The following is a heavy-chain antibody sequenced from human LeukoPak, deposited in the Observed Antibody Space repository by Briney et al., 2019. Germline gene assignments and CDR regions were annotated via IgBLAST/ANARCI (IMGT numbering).Heavy chain of an antibody. V-gene: IGHV1-18*01. D-gene: IGHD3-22*01. CDR2: ISAYNGNT. CDR1: GYTFTSYG. CDR3: ARDDLSITMIVVGSDAFDI. Sequence: ASVKVSCKASGYTFTSYGISWVRQAPGQGLEWMGWISAYNGNTNYAQKLQGRVTMTTDTSTSTACMELRSLRSDDTAVYHCARDDLSITMIVVGSDAFDIWGQGTMVTVSS. J-gene: IGHJ3*02.